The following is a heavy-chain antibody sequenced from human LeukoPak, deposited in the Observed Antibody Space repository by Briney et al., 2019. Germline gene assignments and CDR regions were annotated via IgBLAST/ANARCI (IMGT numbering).Heavy chain of an antibody. CDR2: INPNSGGT. J-gene: IGHJ5*02. CDR3: ARDEYYGSGSPHQFDP. V-gene: IGHV1-2*02. Sequence: GASVKVSCKASGYTFTGYCMHWVRQAPGQGLEWMGWINPNSGGTNYAQKFQGRVTMTRDTSISTAYMELSRLRSDDTAVYYCARDEYYGSGSPHQFDPWGQGTLVTVSS. CDR1: GYTFTGYC. D-gene: IGHD3-10*01.